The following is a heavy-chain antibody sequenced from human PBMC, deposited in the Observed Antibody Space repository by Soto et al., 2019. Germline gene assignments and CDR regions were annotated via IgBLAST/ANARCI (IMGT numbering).Heavy chain of an antibody. D-gene: IGHD1-20*01. CDR1: GFTFSAYW. Sequence: EVQLVESGGGLVQPGGSLRLSCAASGFTFSAYWMSWVRQTPGKGLEWVANIKHDGSAKYYVDSVKGRFTISRDNAKNSLFLEMNSLRAEDTAVFCCSIITRGFSMDVWGQGTTVTVSS. CDR3: SIITRGFSMDV. J-gene: IGHJ6*02. V-gene: IGHV3-7*01. CDR2: IKHDGSAK.